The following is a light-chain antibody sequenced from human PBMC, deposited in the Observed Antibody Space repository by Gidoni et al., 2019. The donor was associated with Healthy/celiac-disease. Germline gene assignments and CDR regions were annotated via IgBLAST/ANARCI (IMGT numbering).Light chain of an antibody. J-gene: IGKJ5*01. CDR1: QDISNY. V-gene: IGKV1-33*01. CDR3: QQYDNLPPIX. CDR2: DAS. Sequence: DIQMTQSPSSLSASVGDRVTITCQASQDISNYLNWYQQKPGKAPKLLIYDASNLETGVPSRFSGSGSGTDFTFTISSLQPEDIATYYCQQYDNLPPIXXXQGTRLEIK.